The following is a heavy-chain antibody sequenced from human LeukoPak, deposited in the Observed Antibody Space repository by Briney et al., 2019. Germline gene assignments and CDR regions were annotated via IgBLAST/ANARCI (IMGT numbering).Heavy chain of an antibody. D-gene: IGHD6-25*01. CDR1: GYTFTSNY. V-gene: IGHV1-69*13. CDR2: IIPIFGTA. J-gene: IGHJ6*03. Sequence: ASVKVSCKAFGYTFTSNYTHWVRQAPGQGLEWMGGIIPIFGTANYAQKFQGRVTITADESTSTAYMELSSLRSEDTAVYYCARDSVGGYGRLNYYYYYYMDVWGKGTTVTISS. CDR3: ARDSVGGYGRLNYYYYYYMDV.